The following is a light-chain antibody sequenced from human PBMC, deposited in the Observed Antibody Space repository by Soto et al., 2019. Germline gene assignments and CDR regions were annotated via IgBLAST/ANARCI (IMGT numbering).Light chain of an antibody. CDR3: SSYAGSNNPVI. CDR1: SRDVGGYNY. CDR2: EVS. Sequence: QSALTQPPSASGSPGQSVTISCTGTSRDVGGYNYVSWYQQHPGKAPKFLIFEVSRRPSGVPDRFSGSKSGNTASLTVSGLQADDEADYYCSSYAGSNNPVIFGGGTKVTVL. J-gene: IGLJ2*01. V-gene: IGLV2-8*01.